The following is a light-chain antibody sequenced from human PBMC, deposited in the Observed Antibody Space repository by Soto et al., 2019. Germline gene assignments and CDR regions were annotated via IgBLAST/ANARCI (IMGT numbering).Light chain of an antibody. CDR1: SSDVGGYNY. CDR2: EVT. Sequence: QSALTQPPSASGSPGQSVTISCTGTSSDVGGYNYVSWYQQHPGKAPKLMIYEVTKRPSGVPDRFYGSKSGNTASLTVSGLQAEDEADYYCSAYAGSNNLVFVGGTKVTVL. CDR3: SAYAGSNNLV. J-gene: IGLJ2*01. V-gene: IGLV2-8*01.